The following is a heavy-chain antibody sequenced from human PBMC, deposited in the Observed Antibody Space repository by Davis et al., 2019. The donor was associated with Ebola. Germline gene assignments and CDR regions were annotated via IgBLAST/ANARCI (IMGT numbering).Heavy chain of an antibody. CDR1: GGSISTGDFY. Sequence: MPSETLSLTCTVSGGSISTGDFYWAWIRQPPGKGLEWIGYIYYRGNTYYNPSLDSRVTISIDTSKNQFSLKLISVTAADTAVYYCAREPGHNSGWVDFDPWGPGTHVTVSS. D-gene: IGHD1-26*01. CDR2: IYYRGNT. CDR3: AREPGHNSGWVDFDP. J-gene: IGHJ5*02. V-gene: IGHV4-31*03.